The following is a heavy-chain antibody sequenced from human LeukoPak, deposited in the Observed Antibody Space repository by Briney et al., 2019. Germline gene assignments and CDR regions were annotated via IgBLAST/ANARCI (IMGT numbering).Heavy chain of an antibody. V-gene: IGHV1-46*01. CDR1: GYIFTNYY. CDR3: ARIYCSSTKRCYYYGMDV. D-gene: IGHD2-2*01. CDR2: INPSGGST. Sequence: ASVKVSRKASGYIFTNYYMHWVRQAPGQGLEWMGIINPSGGSTSYAQKFQGRVTITADESTSTAYMELSSLRSEDTAVYYCARIYCSSTKRCYYYGMDVWGQGTTVTVSS. J-gene: IGHJ6*02.